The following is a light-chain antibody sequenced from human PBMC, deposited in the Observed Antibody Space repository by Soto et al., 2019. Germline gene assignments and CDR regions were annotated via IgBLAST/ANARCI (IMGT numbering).Light chain of an antibody. Sequence: QSVLTQPPSVSAAPGQQISIPCSGSSSNVGKNYVSWYQPLPGTAPQLLIYDNSQRPSGIPDRFSGSKSGTSATLGITGLQAGDEADYYCGTWDSSLSGVVLGGGTKLTVL. CDR1: SSNVGKNY. V-gene: IGLV1-51*01. CDR3: GTWDSSLSGVV. CDR2: DNS. J-gene: IGLJ2*01.